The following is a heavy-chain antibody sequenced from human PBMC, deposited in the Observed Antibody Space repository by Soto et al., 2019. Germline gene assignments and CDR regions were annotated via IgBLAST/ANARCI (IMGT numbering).Heavy chain of an antibody. V-gene: IGHV4-30-4*01. J-gene: IGHJ5*02. CDR2: IYYSGST. CDR1: GGSISSGGYY. Sequence: SETLCLTCTVSGGSISSGGYYWCWIRQPKGKGLEGIGYIYYSGSTYYNPSLKSLVTISVDTSNSQFSLKLSSVTAADTAVYYCARECSGRQQLVLSVVQRQKTWFDPPGPATL. D-gene: IGHD6-13*01. CDR3: ARECSGRQQLVLSVVQRQKTWFDP.